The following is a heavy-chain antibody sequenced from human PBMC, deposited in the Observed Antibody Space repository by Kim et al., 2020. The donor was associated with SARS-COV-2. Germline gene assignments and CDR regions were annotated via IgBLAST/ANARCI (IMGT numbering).Heavy chain of an antibody. CDR3: GLAGVAGTWSSHNWFDP. Sequence: ASVKVSCKASGYTFTGYYMHWVRQAPGQGLEWMGWINPNSGGTNYAQKFQGRVTMTRDTSISTAYMELSRLRSDDTAVYYCGLAGVAGTWSSHNWFDPWGQGTLVTVSS. CDR2: INPNSGGT. V-gene: IGHV1-2*02. CDR1: GYTFTGYY. J-gene: IGHJ5*02. D-gene: IGHD6-19*01.